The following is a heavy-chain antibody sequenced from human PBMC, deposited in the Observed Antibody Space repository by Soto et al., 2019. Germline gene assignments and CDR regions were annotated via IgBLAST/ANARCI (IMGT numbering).Heavy chain of an antibody. Sequence: SVKVSCKASGYTFTSYYMHWVRQAPGQGLEWMGGIIPIFGTANYAQKFQGRVTITADESTSTAYMELSSLRSEDTAVYYCASLLYEITYDFWPQNWGQGTLVTVSS. V-gene: IGHV1-69*13. J-gene: IGHJ4*02. CDR1: GYTFTSYY. CDR3: ASLLYEITYDFWPQN. CDR2: IIPIFGTA. D-gene: IGHD3-3*01.